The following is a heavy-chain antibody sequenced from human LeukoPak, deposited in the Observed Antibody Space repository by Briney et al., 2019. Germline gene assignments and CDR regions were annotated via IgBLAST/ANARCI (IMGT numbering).Heavy chain of an antibody. Sequence: SETLSLTCTVSGGSISSSNYYWGWIRQSPGKGLEWIGSIYYSGSTYYNPSLKSRVTISVDTSKNQFSLKLSSVTAADTAVYYCARQPGYSYGLNCFDPWGQGTLVTVSS. V-gene: IGHV4-39*01. J-gene: IGHJ5*02. CDR1: GGSISSSNYY. CDR3: ARQPGYSYGLNCFDP. D-gene: IGHD5-18*01. CDR2: IYYSGST.